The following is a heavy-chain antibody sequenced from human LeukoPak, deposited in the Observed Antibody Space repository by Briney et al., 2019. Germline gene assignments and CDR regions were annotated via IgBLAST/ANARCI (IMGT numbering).Heavy chain of an antibody. V-gene: IGHV3-21*01. CDR2: ISSSSSYI. CDR1: GFTFSSYS. J-gene: IGHJ4*02. Sequence: PGGSLRLSCAASGFTFSSYSMNWVRQAPGKGLEWVSSISSSSSYIYYADSVKGRFTISRDNAKNSLYLQMNSLRAEDTAVYYCARYPRDGYNPPFDYWGQGTLVTVSS. D-gene: IGHD5-24*01. CDR3: ARYPRDGYNPPFDY.